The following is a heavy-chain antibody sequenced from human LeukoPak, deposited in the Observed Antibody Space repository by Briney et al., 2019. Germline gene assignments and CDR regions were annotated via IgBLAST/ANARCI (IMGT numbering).Heavy chain of an antibody. V-gene: IGHV3-66*01. CDR2: IYSGGST. D-gene: IGHD3-10*01. J-gene: IGHJ4*02. CDR3: ARLARMVRGVIITGPFDY. CDR1: GFTVSSNY. Sequence: GGSLRLSCAASGFTVSSNYMSWVRQAPGKGLEWVSVIYSGGSTYYADSVKGRFTIPRDNSKNTLYLQMNSLRAEDTAVYYCARLARMVRGVIITGPFDYWGQGTLVTVSS.